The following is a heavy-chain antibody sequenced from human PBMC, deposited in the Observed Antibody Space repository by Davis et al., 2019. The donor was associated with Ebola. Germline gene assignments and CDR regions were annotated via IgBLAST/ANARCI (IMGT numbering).Heavy chain of an antibody. CDR1: GGTFSSYA. V-gene: IGHV1-69*04. D-gene: IGHD6-13*01. CDR3: ARGRGSIADTPDFDY. Sequence: AASVKVSCKASGGTFSSYAISWVRQAPGQGLEWMGRIIPILGIANYAQKFQGRVTITADESTSTAYMELSSLRSEDTAVYYCARGRGSIADTPDFDYWGQGTLVTVSS. CDR2: IIPILGIA. J-gene: IGHJ4*02.